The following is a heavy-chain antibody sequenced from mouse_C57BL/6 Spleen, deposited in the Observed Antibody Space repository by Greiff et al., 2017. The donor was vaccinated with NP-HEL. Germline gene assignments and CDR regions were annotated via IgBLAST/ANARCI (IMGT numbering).Heavy chain of an antibody. J-gene: IGHJ3*01. CDR2: IHPNSGST. CDR1: GYTFTSYW. D-gene: IGHD2-5*01. Sequence: QVQLQQPGAELVKPGASVKLSCKASGYTFTSYWMHWVKQRPGQGLEWIGMIHPNSGSTNYNEKFKSKATLTVDKSSSTAYMQLSSLTSEDSAVYYCARRGYSNYAWFAYWGQGTLVTVSA. CDR3: ARRGYSNYAWFAY. V-gene: IGHV1-64*01.